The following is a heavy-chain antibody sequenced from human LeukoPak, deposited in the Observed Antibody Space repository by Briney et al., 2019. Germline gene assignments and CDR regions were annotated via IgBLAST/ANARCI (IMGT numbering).Heavy chain of an antibody. D-gene: IGHD6-19*01. CDR3: ARDAYSGGWGPTYFDY. J-gene: IGHJ4*02. Sequence: GGSLRLSCAASGFTFSTYEMNWVRQAPGKGLEWVSYISISGTTIYYADSVKGRFTISRDNAKNSLYLQMNSLRADDTAVHYCARDAYSGGWGPTYFDYWGQGTLVTVSS. V-gene: IGHV3-48*03. CDR2: ISISGTTI. CDR1: GFTFSTYE.